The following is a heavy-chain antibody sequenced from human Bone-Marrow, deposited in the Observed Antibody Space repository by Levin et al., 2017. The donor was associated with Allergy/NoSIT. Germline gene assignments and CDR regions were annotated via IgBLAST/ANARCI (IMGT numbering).Heavy chain of an antibody. CDR1: GGSISSSSYY. D-gene: IGHD1-1*01. CDR2: IYYSGST. V-gene: IGHV4-39*01. J-gene: IGHJ4*02. CDR3: ARHKRGDPGVTRNFDC. Sequence: SETLSLTCTVSGGSISSSSYYWGWIRQPPGKGLEWIGSIYYSGSTYYNPSLKSRVTISVDTSKSHFSLKLSSVTAADTAVYYCARHKRGDPGVTRNFDCWGQGALVTVSS.